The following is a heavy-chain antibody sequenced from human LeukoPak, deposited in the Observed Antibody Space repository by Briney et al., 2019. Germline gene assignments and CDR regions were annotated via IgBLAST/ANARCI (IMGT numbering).Heavy chain of an antibody. Sequence: GGSLRLSCAASGFTVSSNYMSWVRQAPGKGLEWVSVIYSGGSTYYADSVKGRFTISRDNSKNTLYLQMNSLRAEDTAVYYCAKDLGYYYDSSGYYDWGQGTLVTVSS. D-gene: IGHD3-22*01. CDR2: IYSGGST. V-gene: IGHV3-53*01. CDR3: AKDLGYYYDSSGYYD. CDR1: GFTVSSNY. J-gene: IGHJ4*02.